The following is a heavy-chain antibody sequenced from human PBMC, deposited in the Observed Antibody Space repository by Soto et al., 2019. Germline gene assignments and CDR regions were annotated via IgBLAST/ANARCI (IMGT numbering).Heavy chain of an antibody. J-gene: IGHJ5*02. D-gene: IGHD2-2*01. CDR3: ARTHGYIVVVPSQGFDP. CDR2: IYYSGST. V-gene: IGHV4-59*01. CDR1: GGSISSYY. Sequence: QVQLQESGPGLVKPSETLSLTCTVSGGSISSYYWSWIRQPPGKGLEWIGYIYYSGSTNYNPSLKSRVTISVDTTKNQFSLKLSSVTAADTAVYYCARTHGYIVVVPSQGFDPWGQGTLVTVSS.